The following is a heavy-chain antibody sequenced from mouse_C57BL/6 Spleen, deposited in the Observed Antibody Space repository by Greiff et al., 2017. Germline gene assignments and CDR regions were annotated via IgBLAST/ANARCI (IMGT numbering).Heavy chain of an antibody. CDR1: GYTFTSYW. V-gene: IGHV1-69*01. Sequence: QVQLQQPGAELVMPGASVKLSCKASGYTFTSYWMHWVKQRPGQGLEWIGEIDPSDSYTNYNQKFKGKSTLTVDKSSSTAYMQLSSLTSEDAAVYYCARGGGNCYFDYWGQGTTLTVSS. CDR3: ARGGGNCYFDY. J-gene: IGHJ2*01. CDR2: IDPSDSYT. D-gene: IGHD2-1*01.